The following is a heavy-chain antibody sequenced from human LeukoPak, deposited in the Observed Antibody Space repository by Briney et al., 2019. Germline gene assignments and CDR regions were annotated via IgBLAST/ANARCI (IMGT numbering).Heavy chain of an antibody. Sequence: SETLSLTCTVSGGSISSSSYYWGWIRQPPGQGLEWIGSIYYSGSTYYNPSLKSRVTISVDTSKNQFSLKLSSVTAADTAVYYCARHHYYGSGSYLYWFDPWGQGTLVTVSS. V-gene: IGHV4-39*01. D-gene: IGHD3-10*01. J-gene: IGHJ5*02. CDR1: GGSISSSSYY. CDR3: ARHHYYGSGSYLYWFDP. CDR2: IYYSGST.